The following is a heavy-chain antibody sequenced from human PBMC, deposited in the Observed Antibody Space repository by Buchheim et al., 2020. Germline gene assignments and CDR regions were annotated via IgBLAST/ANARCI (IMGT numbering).Heavy chain of an antibody. J-gene: IGHJ4*02. V-gene: IGHV3-15*01. CDR1: GLTFNNVG. D-gene: IGHD3-22*01. Sequence: EVQLVESGGGLAKPGGSLTLSCAASGLTFNNVGMIWVRQAPGKGLEWVGRIKSKTDGGTTDYAPPVKGRFTISRDDSRKTRYLRMNRLKTEDTAVYYCTTSLYYSDSTLYWNWGQGTL. CDR3: TTSLYYSDSTLYWN. CDR2: IKSKTDGGTT.